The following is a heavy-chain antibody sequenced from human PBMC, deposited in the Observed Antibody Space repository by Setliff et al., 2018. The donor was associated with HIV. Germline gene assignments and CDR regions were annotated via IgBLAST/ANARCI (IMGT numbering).Heavy chain of an antibody. CDR2: ISASGGST. Sequence: ASVKVSCKASGYTFTSYGISWVRQAPGQGLEWMGWISASGGSTSYAQKFQGRLTMTRDTSRSTVYMELSSLRSDDTAVYYCARDRKLNTYYNFWSGSEEPFDYWGQGTLVTVSS. V-gene: IGHV1-18*01. CDR3: ARDRKLNTYYNFWSGSEEPFDY. D-gene: IGHD3-3*01. J-gene: IGHJ4*02. CDR1: GYTFTSYG.